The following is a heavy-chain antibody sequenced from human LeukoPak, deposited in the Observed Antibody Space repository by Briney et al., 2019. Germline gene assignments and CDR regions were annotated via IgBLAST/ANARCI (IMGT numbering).Heavy chain of an antibody. J-gene: IGHJ5*02. CDR3: ARGLEDSSGYYLSWFDP. CDR2: INHSGST. Sequence: SETLPLTCAVYGGSFSGYYWSWIRQPPGKGLEWIGEINHSGSTNYNPSLKSRVTISVDTSKNQFSLKLSSVTAADTAVYYCARGLEDSSGYYLSWFDPWGQGTLVTVSS. V-gene: IGHV4-34*01. D-gene: IGHD3-22*01. CDR1: GGSFSGYY.